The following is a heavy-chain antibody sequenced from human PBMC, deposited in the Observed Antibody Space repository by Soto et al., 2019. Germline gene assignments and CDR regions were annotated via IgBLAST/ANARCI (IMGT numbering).Heavy chain of an antibody. V-gene: IGHV3-21*06. D-gene: IGHD3-22*01. J-gene: IGHJ4*02. CDR1: GFTFSSYS. Sequence: EVQLVESGGGLVQPGGSLRLSCAASGFTFSSYSMNWFRQAPGKGLEWVSSISSSSSYIYYADSVKSRFTISRDNAKNSLYLQMNSLGAEDTAVYYCARDSTASSGYYAPFDYWGQGTLVTVSS. CDR2: ISSSSSYI. CDR3: ARDSTASSGYYAPFDY.